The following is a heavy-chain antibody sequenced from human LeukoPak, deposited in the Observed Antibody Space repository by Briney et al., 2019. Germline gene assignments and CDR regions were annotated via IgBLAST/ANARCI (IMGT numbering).Heavy chain of an antibody. V-gene: IGHV3-53*01. CDR1: GFTVSSNY. CDR2: IYSGGST. J-gene: IGHJ2*01. D-gene: IGHD6-13*01. CDR3: ARDPSLGSSWYGWYFDL. Sequence: GGSLRLSCAASGFTVSSNYMSWVRQAPGKGLEWVSVIYSGGSTYYADSVKGRFTISRDNSKNTLYLQMNSLRAEDTAVYFCARDPSLGSSWYGWYFDLWGRGTLVTVSS.